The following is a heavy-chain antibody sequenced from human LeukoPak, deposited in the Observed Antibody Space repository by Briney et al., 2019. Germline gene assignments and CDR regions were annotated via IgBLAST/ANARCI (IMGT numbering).Heavy chain of an antibody. V-gene: IGHV3-33*01. CDR3: ARDSTMIEGRYFDY. J-gene: IGHJ4*02. Sequence: GGSLRLSCAASGFAFSSYGMHWVRQAPGKGLEWVAVIWYDGSNKYYADSVKGRFTISGDNSKNTLYLQMNSLRAEDTAVYYCARDSTMIEGRYFDYWGQGTLVTVSS. D-gene: IGHD3-22*01. CDR2: IWYDGSNK. CDR1: GFAFSSYG.